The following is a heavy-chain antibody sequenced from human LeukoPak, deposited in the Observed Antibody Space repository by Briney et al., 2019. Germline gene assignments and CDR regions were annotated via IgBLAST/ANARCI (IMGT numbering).Heavy chain of an antibody. CDR1: GYTFTGYH. Sequence: ASVKVSCKASGYTFTGYHMHWVRQAPGQGLEWMGWIIPNSGATRFAQKFQGRVTMTRDTSISTAYMELSGLRSDDTAVYYCPRDSGYCTTTNCFHPFDSWGQGTLVTVSS. CDR3: PRDSGYCTTTNCFHPFDS. D-gene: IGHD2-2*01. J-gene: IGHJ4*02. CDR2: IIPNSGAT. V-gene: IGHV1-2*02.